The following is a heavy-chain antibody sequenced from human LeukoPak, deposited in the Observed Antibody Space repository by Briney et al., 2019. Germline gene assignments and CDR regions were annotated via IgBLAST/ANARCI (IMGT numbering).Heavy chain of an antibody. J-gene: IGHJ4*02. D-gene: IGHD5-12*01. CDR3: ARDRGSYAWDY. CDR1: GFTVSSNY. V-gene: IGHV3-66*02. Sequence: GGSLRLSCAASGFTVSSNYMNWVRQAPGKGLEWVSVIYSGGSTYYADSVKGRFTFSRDNSKNTLYLQMNSLRPEDTAVYYCARDRGSYAWDYWGQGTLVTVSS. CDR2: IYSGGST.